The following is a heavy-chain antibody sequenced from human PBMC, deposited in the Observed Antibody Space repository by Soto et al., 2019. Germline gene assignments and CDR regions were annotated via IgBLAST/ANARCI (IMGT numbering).Heavy chain of an antibody. CDR2: VSFDGSNS. V-gene: IGHV3-30-3*01. J-gene: IGHJ6*02. CDR1: GFTFSNYA. Sequence: QVQLVESGGGVVQPGRSLRLSCAASGFTFSNYAMHWVRQAPGKGLDWVAVVSFDGSNSYYADSVKGRFTISRDNSKNTLFLQMNSLRPEDTAVYFCARPIVPAIQNHPYYYYGLDVWGQGTTLTVSS. CDR3: ARPIVPAIQNHPYYYYGLDV. D-gene: IGHD2-2*01.